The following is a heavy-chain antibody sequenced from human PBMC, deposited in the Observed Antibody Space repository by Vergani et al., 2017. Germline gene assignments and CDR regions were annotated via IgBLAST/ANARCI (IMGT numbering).Heavy chain of an antibody. J-gene: IGHJ2*01. CDR3: ARDWGVNYYDSSGYYYANYWYFDL. CDR1: GFTFSSYW. D-gene: IGHD3-22*01. CDR2: INSDGSST. V-gene: IGHV3-74*01. Sequence: EVQLVESGGGLVQPGGSLRLSCAASGFTFSSYWMHWVRQAPGKGLVWVSRINSDGSSTSYADSVKGRFTISRDNAKNTLYLQMNSLRAEDTAVYYCARDWGVNYYDSSGYYYANYWYFDLWGRGTLVTVSS.